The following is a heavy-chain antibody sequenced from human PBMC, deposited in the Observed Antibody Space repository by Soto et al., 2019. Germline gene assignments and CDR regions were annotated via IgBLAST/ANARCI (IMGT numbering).Heavy chain of an antibody. J-gene: IGHJ4*02. CDR1: GFTFSSSW. V-gene: IGHV3-74*01. CDR2: INSGTSTT. Sequence: TGGSLRLSCAASGFTFSSSWMHWVRQAPGKGLVWVSRINSGTSTTNYADSVKGRFTISRDNAKNTLYLQMDSLTAEDTAVYYCARGPSGWFGYDYWGQGTLVTVSS. CDR3: ARGPSGWFGYDY. D-gene: IGHD6-19*01.